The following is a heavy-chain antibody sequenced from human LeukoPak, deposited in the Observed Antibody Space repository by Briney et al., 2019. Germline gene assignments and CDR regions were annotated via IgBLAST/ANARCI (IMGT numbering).Heavy chain of an antibody. CDR1: GFTFSSYG. D-gene: IGHD6-19*01. CDR2: IWYDGSNK. CDR3: ARVINGWSEYYFDY. Sequence: GGSLRLSCAASGFTFSSYGMHWVGQAPGKGLEGVAVIWYDGSNKYYADSVKGRFTISRDNSKNTLYLQMNSLRAEDTAVYYCARVINGWSEYYFDYWGQGTLVTVSS. V-gene: IGHV3-33*01. J-gene: IGHJ4*02.